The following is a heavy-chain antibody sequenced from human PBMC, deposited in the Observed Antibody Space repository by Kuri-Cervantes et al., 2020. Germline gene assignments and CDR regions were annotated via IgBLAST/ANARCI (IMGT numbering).Heavy chain of an antibody. V-gene: IGHV1-18*01. CDR3: ARERRERFGELPVT. J-gene: IGHJ5*02. CDR1: GYTFTSYD. Sequence: ASVKVSCKASGYTFTSYDINWVRQAPGQGLEWMGWISAYNGNTNYAQKLQGRVTMTTDTSTSTAYMELRGLRSEDTAVYYCARERRERFGELPVTWGQGTLVTVSS. CDR2: ISAYNGNT. D-gene: IGHD3-10*01.